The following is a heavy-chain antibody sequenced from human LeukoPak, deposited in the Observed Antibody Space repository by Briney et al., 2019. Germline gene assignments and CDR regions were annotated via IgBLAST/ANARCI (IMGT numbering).Heavy chain of an antibody. Sequence: PSETLSLTCTVSGGSISHYYWSWIRQPPGKGLEWIGRIYISGSTNYKSSLKSRVTISVDTSKNQFSLKLSSVTAADTAVYYCAREREGPYGYLDYWGQGTLVTVSS. D-gene: IGHD4-17*01. J-gene: IGHJ4*02. CDR2: IYISGST. CDR3: AREREGPYGYLDY. CDR1: GGSISHYY. V-gene: IGHV4-4*08.